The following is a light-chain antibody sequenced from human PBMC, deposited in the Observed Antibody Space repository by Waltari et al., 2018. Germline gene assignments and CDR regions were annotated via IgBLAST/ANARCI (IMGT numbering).Light chain of an antibody. CDR1: RDIFNA. V-gene: IGKV1-NL1*01. CDR3: QQYFSAPLT. Sequence: DRVTLTCRAGRDIFNALAWYQQKPGQAPKLLLYASSTLRGGVPSRFSGSGSGTDYTLSIDSLQPEDFATYYCQQYFSAPLTFGGGSKVEI. J-gene: IGKJ4*01. CDR2: ASS.